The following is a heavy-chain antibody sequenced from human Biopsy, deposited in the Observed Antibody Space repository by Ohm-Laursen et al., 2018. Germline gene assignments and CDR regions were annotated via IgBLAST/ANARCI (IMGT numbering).Heavy chain of an antibody. CDR1: GFTFNIYA. J-gene: IGHJ4*02. CDR3: ARDYTWNYVGIDY. V-gene: IGHV3-23*01. D-gene: IGHD1-7*01. CDR2: ISGTTTKT. Sequence: SLRLSCTASGFTFNIYAMNWVRQAPGKGLEWVSTISGTTTKTYYADSVKGRFTISRDNSKNTVSLQMDSLRAEDPALYYCARDYTWNYVGIDYWGQGTLVTVSS.